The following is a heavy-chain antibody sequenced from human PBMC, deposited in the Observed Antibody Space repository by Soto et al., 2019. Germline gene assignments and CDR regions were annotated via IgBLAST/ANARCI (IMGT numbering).Heavy chain of an antibody. CDR1: GGSISSGGYY. CDR2: IYYSGST. J-gene: IGHJ5*02. Sequence: QVQLQESGPGLVKPSQTLSLTCTVSGGSISSGGYYWSWIRQHPGKGLEWIGYIYYSGSTYYNPSLKSRVTISVDTSKNQFSLKLSSVTAADTAVYYCARDKYYHGSGSYHRWFDPWGQGTLVTVSS. CDR3: ARDKYYHGSGSYHRWFDP. D-gene: IGHD3-10*01. V-gene: IGHV4-31*03.